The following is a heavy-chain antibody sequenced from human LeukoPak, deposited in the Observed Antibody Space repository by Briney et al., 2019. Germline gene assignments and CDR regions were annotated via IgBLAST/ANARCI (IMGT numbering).Heavy chain of an antibody. CDR1: GGSISSGGYY. V-gene: IGHV4-30-2*01. CDR3: ARVSGEYFQH. Sequence: PSETLSLTCTVSGGSISSGGYYWSWIRQPPGKGLEWIGYIYHSGSTYYNPSLKSRVTISVDRSKNQFSLKLSSVTAADTAVYYCARVSGEYFQHWGQGTLVTVSS. CDR2: IYHSGST. J-gene: IGHJ1*01.